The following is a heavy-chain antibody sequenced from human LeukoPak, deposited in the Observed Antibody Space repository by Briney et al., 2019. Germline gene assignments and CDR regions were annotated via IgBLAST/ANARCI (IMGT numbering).Heavy chain of an antibody. D-gene: IGHD2-2*01. CDR2: IIPIFGTA. V-gene: IGHV1-69*13. CDR3: ASVVPAATGYYGMDV. Sequence: ASVKVSCKASGGTFSSYAISWVRRAPGQGLEWMGGIIPIFGTANYAQKFQGRVTITADESTSTAYMELSSLRSEDTAVYYCASVVPAATGYYGMDVWGQGTTVTVSS. CDR1: GGTFSSYA. J-gene: IGHJ6*02.